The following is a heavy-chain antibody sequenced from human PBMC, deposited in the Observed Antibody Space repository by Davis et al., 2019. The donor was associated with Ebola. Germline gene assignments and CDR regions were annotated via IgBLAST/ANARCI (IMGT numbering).Heavy chain of an antibody. CDR2: VSHSERER. V-gene: IGHV3-30*04. Sequence: GESLKIPCAASGFIFRNHAMHWVRQAPGKGLEWVAVVSHSERERFYADSVKGRFTISRDNSENTLYLQMNSLTADDTSVYYCARAGFDEVLDYWGQGTPVTVSS. CDR3: ARAGFDEVLDY. CDR1: GFIFRNHA. D-gene: IGHD3-3*01. J-gene: IGHJ4*02.